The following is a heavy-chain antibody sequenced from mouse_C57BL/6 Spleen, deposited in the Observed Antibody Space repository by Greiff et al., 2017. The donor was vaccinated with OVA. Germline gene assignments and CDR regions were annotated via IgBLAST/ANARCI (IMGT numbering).Heavy chain of an antibody. CDR1: GYAFPNYL. J-gene: IGHJ4*01. CDR3: ARSGKGYAMDY. Sequence: QVQLQQSGAELVRPGTSVKVSCKASGYAFPNYLLEWVKQRPGQGLEWIGVLTPGSGGTNYNEKFKGKATLTADKSSSTAYMQLSSLTSDDSAVYFCARSGKGYAMDYWGQGTSVTVSS. CDR2: LTPGSGGT. V-gene: IGHV1-54*01.